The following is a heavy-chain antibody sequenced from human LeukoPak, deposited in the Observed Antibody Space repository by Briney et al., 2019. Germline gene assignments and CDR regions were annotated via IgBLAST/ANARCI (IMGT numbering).Heavy chain of an antibody. CDR1: GYSFTSYW. CDR3: ARYLGYCSGGSCNYFDY. V-gene: IGHV5-51*01. D-gene: IGHD2-15*01. CDR2: IYPGDSDT. J-gene: IGHJ4*02. Sequence: GESLKISCKGSGYSFTSYWIGWVRQMPGKGLEWMGIIYPGDSDTRYSPSFQGQVTISADESISTAYLQWSSLKASDTAMYYCARYLGYCSGGSCNYFDYWGQGTLVTVSS.